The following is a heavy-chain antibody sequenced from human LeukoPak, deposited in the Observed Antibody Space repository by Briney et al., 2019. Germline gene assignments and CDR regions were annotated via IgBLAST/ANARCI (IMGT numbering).Heavy chain of an antibody. CDR1: GGSISSYY. J-gene: IGHJ6*02. Sequence: SETLSLTCTVSGGSISSYYWSWIRQPPGKGLEWIGYIYYSGSTNYSPSLKSRVTTSVDASKNQFSLKLSSVIAADTAVYYCARLRGYSYATYYYYYGMDVWGQGTTVTVSS. CDR2: IYYSGST. D-gene: IGHD5-18*01. CDR3: ARLRGYSYATYYYYYGMDV. V-gene: IGHV4-59*01.